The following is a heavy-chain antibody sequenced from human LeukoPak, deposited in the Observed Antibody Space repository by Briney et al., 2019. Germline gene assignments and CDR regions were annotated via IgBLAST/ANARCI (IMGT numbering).Heavy chain of an antibody. J-gene: IGHJ4*02. CDR1: GYTFTGYY. V-gene: IGHV1-2*02. CDR3: ARDPSLRQRRELLPKPFGY. Sequence: ASVKVSCKASGYTFTGYYMHWVRQAPGQGLEWMGWINPNNGGTNYAQKFQGRVTMTRDTSISTAYMELSRLRSDDTAVYYCARDPSLRQRRELLPKPFGYWGQGTLVTVSS. CDR2: INPNNGGT. D-gene: IGHD1-26*01.